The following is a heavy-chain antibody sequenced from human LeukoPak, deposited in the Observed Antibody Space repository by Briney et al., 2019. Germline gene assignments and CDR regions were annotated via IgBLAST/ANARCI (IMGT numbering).Heavy chain of an antibody. CDR2: IYTSGST. J-gene: IGHJ4*02. CDR3: ARSRSYDILTGELDTFDY. Sequence: SETLSLTCTVSGVSISSYYWSWLRQPAGKGLEGIGRIYTSGSTNYNPSLKSRVTTSVDTSKNQFSLKLSSVTAADTAVYYCARSRSYDILTGELDTFDYWGQGTLVTVSS. D-gene: IGHD3-9*01. CDR1: GVSISSYY. V-gene: IGHV4-4*07.